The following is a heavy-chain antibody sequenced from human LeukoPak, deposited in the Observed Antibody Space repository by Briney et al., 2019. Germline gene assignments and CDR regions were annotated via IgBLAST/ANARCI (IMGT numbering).Heavy chain of an antibody. CDR1: GFTFSSYA. D-gene: IGHD4-17*01. CDR3: AKDYGDYDYFYYGMDV. J-gene: IGHJ6*02. CDR2: FSGSGGST. Sequence: PGGSLRLSCAASGFTFSSYAMSWVRQAPGKGLEWVSAFSGSGGSTYYADSVKGRFTISRDNSKNTLYLQMNSLRAEDTAVYYCAKDYGDYDYFYYGMDVWGQGTTVTVSS. V-gene: IGHV3-23*01.